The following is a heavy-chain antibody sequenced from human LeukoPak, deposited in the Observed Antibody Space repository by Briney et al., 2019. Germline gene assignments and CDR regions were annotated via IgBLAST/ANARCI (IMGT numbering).Heavy chain of an antibody. V-gene: IGHV4-61*01. CDR3: ARYPVANTVALDV. Sequence: SETLSLTCTVSGGSVTSGNYYWSWIRQPPGKGLEWIGYVYYSGDTKYNPSLKSRVTISVDTSKNLFSLKLNSVTAADTAVYYCARYPVANTVALDVWGQGTMVTVSS. D-gene: IGHD5-12*01. CDR2: VYYSGDT. J-gene: IGHJ3*01. CDR1: GGSVTSGNYY.